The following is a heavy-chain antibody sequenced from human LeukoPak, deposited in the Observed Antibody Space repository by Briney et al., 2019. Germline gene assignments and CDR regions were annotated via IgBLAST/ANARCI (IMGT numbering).Heavy chain of an antibody. D-gene: IGHD6-13*01. CDR3: ARPGYSSSRQYYYYYGMDV. V-gene: IGHV1-69*13. J-gene: IGHJ6*02. Sequence: GASVKVSCKASGGTFSSYAISWVRQAPGQGLEWMGGITPIFGTANYAQKFQGRVTITADESTSTAYMELSSLRSEDTAVYYCARPGYSSSRQYYYYYGMDVWGQGTTVTVSS. CDR2: ITPIFGTA. CDR1: GGTFSSYA.